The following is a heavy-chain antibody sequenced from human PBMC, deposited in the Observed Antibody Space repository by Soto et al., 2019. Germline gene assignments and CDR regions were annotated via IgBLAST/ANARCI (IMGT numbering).Heavy chain of an antibody. Sequence: EVQLVESGGGLVKPGGSLRLSCAASGFTFSNAWMNWVRQAPGKGLEWVGRIKSKTDGETTDYAAPVKGRFTILRDDSKNTLNLQMNILKTEDTAVYYCTTELWTYFNGSSYSYDGYWGQGTLVTVSS. J-gene: IGHJ4*02. D-gene: IGHD3-22*01. CDR3: TTELWTYFNGSSYSYDGY. CDR2: IKSKTDGETT. CDR1: GFTFSNAW. V-gene: IGHV3-15*07.